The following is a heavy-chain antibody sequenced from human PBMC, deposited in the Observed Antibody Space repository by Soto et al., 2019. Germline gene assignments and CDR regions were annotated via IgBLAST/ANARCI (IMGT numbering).Heavy chain of an antibody. J-gene: IGHJ4*02. V-gene: IGHV3-23*04. Sequence: EVQLVESGGGLVQPGGSLRISCAASGFDFSNYAVSWVRQAPGKGLEWVSAISGTAHARYYAASVKGRFTISRDNSKNTMYLHMNRLRVEDTAVYFCVKDAPQPFSDWGQGTLVTVSS. CDR1: GFDFSNYA. CDR2: ISGTAHAR. D-gene: IGHD3-3*02. CDR3: VKDAPQPFSD.